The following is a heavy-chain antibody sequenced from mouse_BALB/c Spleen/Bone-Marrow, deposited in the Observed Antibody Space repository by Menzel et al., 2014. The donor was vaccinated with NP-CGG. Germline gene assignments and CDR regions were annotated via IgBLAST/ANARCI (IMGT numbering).Heavy chain of an antibody. CDR3: ARGAPFDY. J-gene: IGHJ2*01. CDR1: GYTFTSYW. Sequence: QVQLQQSGAELARPGASVKLSCKASGYTFTSYWMQWVKQRPGQGLEWIGAIYPGDGDTTYTQKFKGKVTLTADKSSSTAYMQLSSLASEDSAVYYCARGAPFDYWGQGTTLTFSS. V-gene: IGHV1-87*01. CDR2: IYPGDGDT.